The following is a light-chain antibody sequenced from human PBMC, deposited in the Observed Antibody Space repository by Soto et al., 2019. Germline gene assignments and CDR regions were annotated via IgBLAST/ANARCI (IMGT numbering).Light chain of an antibody. V-gene: IGKV1-5*01. CDR1: QRINNW. CDR2: DAS. Sequence: DIQMTQSPSTLSASVGDRVTITCRASQRINNWLAWYQQKPGKAPKFLMFDASTLETRVPSRFSGSGSGTEFTLTISSLQPDDFATYFCQQYHTYPYTFGQGTKLEIK. J-gene: IGKJ2*01. CDR3: QQYHTYPYT.